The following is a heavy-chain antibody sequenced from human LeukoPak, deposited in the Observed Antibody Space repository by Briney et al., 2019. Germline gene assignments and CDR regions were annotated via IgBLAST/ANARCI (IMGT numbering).Heavy chain of an antibody. CDR3: ARGLSSGGSSRWFDP. V-gene: IGHV4-59*01. CDR2: IYYSGST. CDR1: GGSISSYY. D-gene: IGHD2-15*01. J-gene: IGHJ5*02. Sequence: SETLSLTCTVSGGSISSYYWSWIRQPPGKGLEWIGYIYYSGSTNYNPSLKSRVTISGDTSKNQFSLKLSSVTAADTAVYYCARGLSSGGSSRWFDPWGQGTLVTVSS.